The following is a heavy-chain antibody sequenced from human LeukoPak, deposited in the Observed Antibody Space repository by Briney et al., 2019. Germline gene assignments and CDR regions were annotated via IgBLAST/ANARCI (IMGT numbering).Heavy chain of an antibody. CDR1: GFTFINYG. CDR3: ANYGDYQCFDY. Sequence: GRSLRLSCAASGFTFINYGMHGVRQAPGKGLEWVAVISYDGTNKYYADSVKGRFTISGDNSKNTLYLQMNSLKTDDTAVYYCANYGDYQCFDYWGQGTPVTVSS. D-gene: IGHD4-17*01. J-gene: IGHJ4*02. V-gene: IGHV3-30*18. CDR2: ISYDGTNK.